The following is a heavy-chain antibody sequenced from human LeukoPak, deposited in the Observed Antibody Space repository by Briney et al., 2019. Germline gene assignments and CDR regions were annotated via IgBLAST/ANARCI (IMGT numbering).Heavy chain of an antibody. CDR1: GFTFDDYT. Sequence: GGSLRLSCAASGFTFDDYTMHWVRQAPGKGLEWVSLISWDGGSTYYADSVKGRFTISRDNSKNSLYLQMNSLRTEDTALYYCAKSEVGATLFDYWGQGTLVTVSS. CDR2: ISWDGGST. D-gene: IGHD1-26*01. V-gene: IGHV3-43*01. J-gene: IGHJ4*02. CDR3: AKSEVGATLFDY.